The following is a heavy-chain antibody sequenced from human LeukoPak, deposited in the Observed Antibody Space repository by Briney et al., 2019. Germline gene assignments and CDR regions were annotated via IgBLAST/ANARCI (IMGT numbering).Heavy chain of an antibody. CDR2: IYHSGST. V-gene: IGHV4-30-2*01. CDR1: GGSISSGGYS. J-gene: IGHJ4*02. D-gene: IGHD3-22*01. Sequence: SQTLSLTCAVSGGSISSGGYSWSWIRQPPGKGLEWIGYIYHSGSTYYNPSLKSRVTISVDRSKNQFSLKLSSVTAADTAVYYCARDYSPNYYDSSGYYYWGQGTLVTVSS. CDR3: ARDYSPNYYDSSGYYY.